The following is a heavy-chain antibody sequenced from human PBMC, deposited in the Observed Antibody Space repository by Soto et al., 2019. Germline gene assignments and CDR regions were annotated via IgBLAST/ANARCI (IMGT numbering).Heavy chain of an antibody. CDR2: MYKTGST. CDR3: ARDLWGYCGTDCYPLDV. D-gene: IGHD2-21*02. Sequence: SETLSLTCTVSGGSISGYYWSWIRQPPGRGLEWIGYMYKTGSTVYNPPFKSRVTISVDTSKNQFSLKLNSVTAADTALYYCARDLWGYCGTDCYPLDVWGQGTTVPVSS. J-gene: IGHJ6*02. V-gene: IGHV4-59*01. CDR1: GGSISGYY.